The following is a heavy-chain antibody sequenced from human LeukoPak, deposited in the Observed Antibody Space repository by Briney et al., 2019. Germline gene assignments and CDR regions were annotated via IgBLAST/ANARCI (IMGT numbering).Heavy chain of an antibody. CDR3: ARDRIVRGYSYGYFDY. Sequence: PGGSLRLSCAASGFTFSSYSMNWVRQAPGKGLEWVSSISSSSSYIYYADSVKGRFTISRDNAKNSLYLQMNSLRAEDTAVYYCARDRIVRGYSYGYFDYWGQGTLVTVSS. CDR2: ISSSSSYI. V-gene: IGHV3-21*01. J-gene: IGHJ4*02. CDR1: GFTFSSYS. D-gene: IGHD5-18*01.